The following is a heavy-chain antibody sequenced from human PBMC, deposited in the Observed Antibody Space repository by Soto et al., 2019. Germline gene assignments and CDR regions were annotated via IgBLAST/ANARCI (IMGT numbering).Heavy chain of an antibody. CDR2: MNPNSGNT. Sequence: ASVKVSCKASGYTFTSYDINWVRQATGQGLEWMGWMNPNSGNTGYAQKFQGRVTMTRNTSISTAYMELSSLRSEDTAVYYCAIGPQRREFTPKYFQHWSQGTLVTVSS. CDR3: AIGPQRREFTPKYFQH. V-gene: IGHV1-8*01. J-gene: IGHJ1*01. CDR1: GYTFTSYD. D-gene: IGHD3-10*01.